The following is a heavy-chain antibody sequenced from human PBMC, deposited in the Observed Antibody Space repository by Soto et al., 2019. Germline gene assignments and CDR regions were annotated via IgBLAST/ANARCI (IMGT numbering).Heavy chain of an antibody. V-gene: IGHV1-46*03. CDR2: INPSGGST. CDR1: GYTFTSYS. Sequence: ASVKVSCKASGYTFTSYSIHWVRQAPGQGLEWMGIINPSGGSTSYAQKFQGRVTMTRDTSTSTVYMELSSLRSEDTAVYYCAAYVPEGYCSSTSCYGYAFDIWGQGTMVTVSS. D-gene: IGHD2-2*01. CDR3: AAYVPEGYCSSTSCYGYAFDI. J-gene: IGHJ3*02.